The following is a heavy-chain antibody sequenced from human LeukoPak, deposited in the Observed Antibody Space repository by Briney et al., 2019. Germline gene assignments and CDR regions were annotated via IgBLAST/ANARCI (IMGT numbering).Heavy chain of an antibody. V-gene: IGHV4-34*01. Sequence: SETLSLTCAVYGGSFSGYYWSWIRQPPGKGLECIGEINRSGSTYYNPSLKSRVTISIDTSKNQFSLKLTSVTAADTAVYYCARGGPSSRYFDLWGQGTLVTVSS. CDR2: INRSGST. CDR3: ARGGPSSRYFDL. D-gene: IGHD6-13*01. J-gene: IGHJ4*02. CDR1: GGSFSGYY.